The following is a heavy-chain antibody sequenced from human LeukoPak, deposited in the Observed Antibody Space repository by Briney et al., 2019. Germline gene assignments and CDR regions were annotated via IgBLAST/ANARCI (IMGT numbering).Heavy chain of an antibody. J-gene: IGHJ4*02. CDR3: ARSTTRYSGSYYY. V-gene: IGHV4-39*07. CDR1: GGSISSSSYY. Sequence: SETLSLTCTVSGGSISSSSYYWSWIRQPPGKGLEWIGEINHSGSTNYNPSLKSRVTISVDTSKNQFSLKLSSVTAADTAVYYCARSTTRYSGSYYYWGQGTLVTVSS. CDR2: INHSGST. D-gene: IGHD1-26*01.